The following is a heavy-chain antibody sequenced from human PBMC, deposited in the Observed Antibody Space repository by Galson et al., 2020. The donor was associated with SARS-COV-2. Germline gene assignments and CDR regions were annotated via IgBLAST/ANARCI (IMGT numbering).Heavy chain of an antibody. Sequence: SQTLSLTCAVYGGSFSGYYWSWIRQPPGKGLEWIGEINHSGTTNYNPSLKSRVTISVDTSKNQFSLRLSSVTAADTAVYYCARGRSITIFGTYYYYYMDVWGKGTTVTVSS. CDR3: ARGRSITIFGTYYYYYMDV. D-gene: IGHD3-3*01. CDR1: GGSFSGYY. CDR2: INHSGTT. V-gene: IGHV4-34*01. J-gene: IGHJ6*03.